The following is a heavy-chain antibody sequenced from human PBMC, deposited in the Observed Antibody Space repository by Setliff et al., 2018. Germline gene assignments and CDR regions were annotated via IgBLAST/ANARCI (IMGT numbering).Heavy chain of an antibody. CDR1: GGSISSYY. CDR2: IYTSGST. Sequence: SETLSLTCTVSGGSISSYYWSWVRQPAGKGLEWIGRIYTSGSTNYNPSLKSRVTMSVDTSKNQFSLKLSSVTAADTAVYYCARAGGGSSFTAYYYYYYMDVWGKGTTVTVS. D-gene: IGHD6-13*01. J-gene: IGHJ6*03. CDR3: ARAGGGSSFTAYYYYYYMDV. V-gene: IGHV4-4*07.